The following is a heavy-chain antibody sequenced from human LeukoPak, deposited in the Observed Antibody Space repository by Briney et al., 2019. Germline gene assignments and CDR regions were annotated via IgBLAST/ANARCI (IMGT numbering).Heavy chain of an antibody. Sequence: ASVKVSCKAPGYTFTSYYMHWVRQAPGQGLEWMGIINPSGGSTSYAQKFQGRVTMTRDMSTSTVYMELSSLRSEDTAVYYCARAAMIAAAGYGVDYWGQGTLVTVSS. V-gene: IGHV1-46*01. CDR1: GYTFTSYY. CDR3: ARAAMIAAAGYGVDY. D-gene: IGHD6-13*01. J-gene: IGHJ4*02. CDR2: INPSGGST.